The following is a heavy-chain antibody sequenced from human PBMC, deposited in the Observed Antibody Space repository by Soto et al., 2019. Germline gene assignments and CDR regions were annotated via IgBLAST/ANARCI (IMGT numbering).Heavy chain of an antibody. V-gene: IGHV2-5*02. CDR1: GFSLSTSGVG. CDR3: AHRASIFHAFDI. Sequence: QITLKESGPTLVKPTQTLTLTCTFSGFSLSTSGVGVGWIRQPPGKALEWLALIYWDDDKRYSPSLKSRLTIXKVXSKNQVVLTMTNMDPVDTATYYCAHRASIFHAFDIWGQGTMVTVSS. D-gene: IGHD3-9*01. CDR2: IYWDDDK. J-gene: IGHJ3*02.